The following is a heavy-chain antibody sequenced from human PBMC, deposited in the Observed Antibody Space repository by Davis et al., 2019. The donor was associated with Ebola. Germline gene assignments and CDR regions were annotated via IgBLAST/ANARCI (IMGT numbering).Heavy chain of an antibody. V-gene: IGHV3-23*01. D-gene: IGHD3-3*01. CDR2: ISGSGGST. J-gene: IGHJ4*02. CDR1: GFTFSSYA. Sequence: GESLKISCAASGFTFSSYAMSWVRQAPGKGLEWVSAISGSGGSTYYADSVKGRFTISRDNSKNTLYLQMNSLRAEDTAVYYCAKDSPTYYDFWSGYYNYWGQGTLVTVSS. CDR3: AKDSPTYYDFWSGYYNY.